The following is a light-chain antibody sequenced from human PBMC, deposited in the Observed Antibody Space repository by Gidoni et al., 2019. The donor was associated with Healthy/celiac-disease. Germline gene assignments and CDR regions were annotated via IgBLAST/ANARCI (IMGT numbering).Light chain of an antibody. CDR1: QSMSSW. CDR3: QQYNSYWT. Sequence: EIQMTESPSTLSASVRDRVTITCRASQSMSSWLAWYQQKPGKAPKLLIYKASSLESGVPSRFSGSGSGTEFTLTISSLQPDDFATYYCQQYNSYWTFGQGTKVEIK. V-gene: IGKV1-5*03. CDR2: KAS. J-gene: IGKJ1*01.